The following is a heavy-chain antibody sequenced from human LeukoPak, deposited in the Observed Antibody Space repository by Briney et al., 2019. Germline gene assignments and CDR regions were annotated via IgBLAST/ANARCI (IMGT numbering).Heavy chain of an antibody. CDR1: GFTFSSYG. J-gene: IGHJ4*02. Sequence: GGSLRLSCAASGFTFSSYGMHWVRQAPGKGLEWVAVIWYDGGNKYYADSVKGRFTISRDNSKNTLDLQMTSLRDEDTAVYYCARDKAGDHDYWGQGTLVTVSS. V-gene: IGHV3-33*01. CDR3: ARDKAGDHDY. CDR2: IWYDGGNK. D-gene: IGHD7-27*01.